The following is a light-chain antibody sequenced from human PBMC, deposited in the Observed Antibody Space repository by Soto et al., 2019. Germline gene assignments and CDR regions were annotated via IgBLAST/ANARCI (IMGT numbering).Light chain of an antibody. J-gene: IGLJ1*01. CDR3: SSFVGGNNYV. CDR1: SSDVGGYNY. Sequence: QSALTQPPSASGSPGQSVTISCTGTSSDVGGYNYVSWYQQHPGKAPKLMISEVSKRPSGVPDRFSGSKSGNTASLTVSGLQDEDEAYYYCSSFVGGNNYVFGTGTKLTVL. V-gene: IGLV2-8*01. CDR2: EVS.